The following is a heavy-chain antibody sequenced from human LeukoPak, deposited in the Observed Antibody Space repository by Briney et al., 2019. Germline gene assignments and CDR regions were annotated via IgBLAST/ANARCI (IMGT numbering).Heavy chain of an antibody. Sequence: GGSLRLSCAASGFTFSSYSMNWVRQVPGKGLEWVSSISSSGSHMYYADSVKGRFTISRDNAKNSLYLQMNSLRAEDTAVYYCARLTFGGVIGFDYWGQGTLVTVSS. CDR2: ISSSGSHM. CDR1: GFTFSSYS. D-gene: IGHD3-16*02. J-gene: IGHJ4*02. CDR3: ARLTFGGVIGFDY. V-gene: IGHV3-21*01.